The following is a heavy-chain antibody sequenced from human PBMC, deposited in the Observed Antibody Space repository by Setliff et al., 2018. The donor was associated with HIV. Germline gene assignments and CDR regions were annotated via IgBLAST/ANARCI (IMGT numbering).Heavy chain of an antibody. Sequence: KASETLSLTCTVSGDSISNYYWSWVRQPPGKGLEWIGYIYTSGNTNYNPSLQSRVTISLDTSRNQFSLKLTSVTAADTAVYYCVRWYYCVSGACYRADYWGQGTMVTVSS. CDR1: GDSISNYY. J-gene: IGHJ4*02. CDR3: VRWYYCVSGACYRADY. CDR2: IYTSGNT. D-gene: IGHD2-21*02. V-gene: IGHV4-4*09.